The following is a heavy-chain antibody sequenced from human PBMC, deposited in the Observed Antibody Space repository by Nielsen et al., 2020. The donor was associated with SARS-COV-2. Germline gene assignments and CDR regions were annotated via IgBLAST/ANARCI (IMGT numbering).Heavy chain of an antibody. CDR3: ARGKQWLVPYFDY. Sequence: SETLSLTCAVYGGSFSSYYWGWIRQPPGKGLEWIGSIYYSGSTYYNPSLKSRVTISVDTSKNQFSLKLSSVTAADTAVYYCARGKQWLVPYFDYWGQGTLVTVSS. CDR1: GGSFSSYY. CDR2: IYYSGST. D-gene: IGHD6-19*01. J-gene: IGHJ4*02. V-gene: IGHV4-39*07.